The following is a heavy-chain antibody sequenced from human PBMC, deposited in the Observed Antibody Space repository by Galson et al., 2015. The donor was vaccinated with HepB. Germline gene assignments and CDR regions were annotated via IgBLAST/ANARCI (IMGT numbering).Heavy chain of an antibody. D-gene: IGHD1-14*01. J-gene: IGHJ6*02. CDR1: GYSFTSYW. V-gene: IGHV5-51*01. Sequence: QSGAEVKKPGESLKISCKGSGYSFTSYWIGWVRQMPGKSLEWMGIIYPGDSDTRYSPSFQGQVTISADKSISTAYLQWSSLKASDTAMYYCARRGIDLRGDYNYGMDVWGQGTTVTVSS. CDR2: IYPGDSDT. CDR3: ARRGIDLRGDYNYGMDV.